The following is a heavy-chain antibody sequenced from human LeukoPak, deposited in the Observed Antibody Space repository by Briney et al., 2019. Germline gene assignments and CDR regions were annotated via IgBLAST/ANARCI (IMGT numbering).Heavy chain of an antibody. J-gene: IGHJ4*02. CDR1: AFPFSTYT. CDR2: ISSSTFK. CDR3: ARDSSIGYDRVNFDY. V-gene: IGHV3-21*06. Sequence: GGSLRLSCAASAFPFSTYTMHWVRQAPGKGLEWVSSISSSTFKHYADSLKGRFTISRDNARNSLFLQMNSLRAEDTAVYYCARDSSIGYDRVNFDYWGQGTLVTVSS. D-gene: IGHD3-22*01.